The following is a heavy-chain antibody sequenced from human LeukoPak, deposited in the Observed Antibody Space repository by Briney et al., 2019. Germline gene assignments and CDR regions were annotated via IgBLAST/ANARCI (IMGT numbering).Heavy chain of an antibody. J-gene: IGHJ3*02. CDR3: ARELAQNAFDI. D-gene: IGHD1-7*01. Sequence: SETLSLTCAVYGGSFSGYYWSWIRQPPGKGLEWIGEINHSGSTNYNPSLKSRVTISVDTSKSQFSLKLSSVTAADTAVYYCARELAQNAFDIWGQGTMVAVSS. V-gene: IGHV4-34*01. CDR2: INHSGST. CDR1: GGSFSGYY.